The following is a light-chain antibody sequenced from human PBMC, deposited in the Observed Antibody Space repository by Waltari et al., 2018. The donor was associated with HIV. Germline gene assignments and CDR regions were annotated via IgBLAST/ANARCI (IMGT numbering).Light chain of an antibody. CDR3: QQSHNLWT. V-gene: IGKV1-33*01. J-gene: IGKJ1*01. CDR1: QYHNRH. Sequence: IQITQSPVSRPSYVGDTVTLTCQASQYHNRHLNWYHQRPGKAPRVVIYDASNLETGVPPRFSGRGSRTDFSLTITNLQPEDIGVYYCQQSHNLWTFGQGTTV. CDR2: DAS.